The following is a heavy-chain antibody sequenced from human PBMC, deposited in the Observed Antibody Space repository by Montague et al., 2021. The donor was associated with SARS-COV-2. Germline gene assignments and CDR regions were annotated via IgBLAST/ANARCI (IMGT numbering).Heavy chain of an antibody. D-gene: IGHD4-23*01. J-gene: IGHJ3*02. V-gene: IGHV4-59*01. CDR1: GGSITGYY. CDR2: IYYGGAV. CDR3: VRDHPYGGPRGAYDI. Sequence: SETLSLTCTVSGGSITGYYWSCLLRSPGKGLEWIAYIYYGGAVNYNPSLGNRVTISTDTSKNQLSLKVNTVTAAATSVYYCVRDHPYGGPRGAYDIWGQGTVVTVSS.